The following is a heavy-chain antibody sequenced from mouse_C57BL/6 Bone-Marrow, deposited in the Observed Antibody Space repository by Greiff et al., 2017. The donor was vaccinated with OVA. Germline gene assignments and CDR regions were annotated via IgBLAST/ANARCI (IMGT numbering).Heavy chain of an antibody. CDR1: GYTFTSYW. CDR3: ARWVDY. CDR2: IYPGSGST. Sequence: VKLMESGAELVKPGASVKMSCKASGYTFTSYWITWVKQRPGQGLEWIGDIYPGSGSTNYNEKFKSKATLTVDTSSSTAYMQLSSLTSEDSAVYYCARWVDYWGQGTSVTVSS. J-gene: IGHJ4*01. V-gene: IGHV1-55*01.